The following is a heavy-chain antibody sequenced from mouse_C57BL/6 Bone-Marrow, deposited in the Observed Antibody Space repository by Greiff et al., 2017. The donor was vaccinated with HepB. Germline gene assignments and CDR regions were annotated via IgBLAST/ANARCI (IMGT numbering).Heavy chain of an antibody. CDR2: INPNYGTT. Sequence: VQLKESGPELVKPGASVKISCKASGYSFTDYNMNWVKQSNGKSLEWIGVINPNYGTTSYNQKFKGKATLTVDQSSSTAYMQLNSLTSEDSAVYYCARSYYSNYMLWYFDVWGTGTTVTVSS. J-gene: IGHJ1*03. D-gene: IGHD2-5*01. CDR3: ARSYYSNYMLWYFDV. CDR1: GYSFTDYN. V-gene: IGHV1-39*01.